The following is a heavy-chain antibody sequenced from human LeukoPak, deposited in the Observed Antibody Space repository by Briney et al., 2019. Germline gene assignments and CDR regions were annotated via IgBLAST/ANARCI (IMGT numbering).Heavy chain of an antibody. CDR3: ARLYGSGSQSDY. CDR1: GDSISSYH. CDR2: IYYSGST. V-gene: IGHV4-59*12. Sequence: SETLSLTCTVSGDSISSYHWSWIRQPPGKGLEWIGYIYYSGSTNYNPSLKSRVTMSVDTSKNQFSLKLSSVTAADTAVYYCARLYGSGSQSDYWGQGTLVTVSS. D-gene: IGHD3-10*01. J-gene: IGHJ4*02.